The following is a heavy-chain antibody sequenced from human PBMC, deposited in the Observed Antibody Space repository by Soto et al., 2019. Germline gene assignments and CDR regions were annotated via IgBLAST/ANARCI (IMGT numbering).Heavy chain of an antibody. V-gene: IGHV1-18*01. Sequence: QVQLEQSGDEVKKPGASVKVSCKASGYIFGNYGIAWVRQAPGQGLEWLGWISPYTGNTYYATKVQGRLTLTTDTSTRIAFMDLGSLTSAETAVYYCAMVDIYFTPTPQDVWGQGTTVTVSS. CDR2: ISPYTGNT. J-gene: IGHJ6*02. CDR1: GYIFGNYG. D-gene: IGHD2-2*03. CDR3: AMVDIYFTPTPQDV.